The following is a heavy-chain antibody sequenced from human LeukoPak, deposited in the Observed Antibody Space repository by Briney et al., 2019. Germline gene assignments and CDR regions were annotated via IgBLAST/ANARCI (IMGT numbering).Heavy chain of an antibody. J-gene: IGHJ4*02. CDR3: ARDPSPLVDTAMAYDY. Sequence: GGSLRLSCAASGFTFSSYSMNWVRQAPGKGLEWVSSISSSSSYIYYADPVKGRFTISRDNAKNSLYLQMNSLRAEDTAVYYCARDPSPLVDTAMAYDYWGQGTLVTVSS. CDR2: ISSSSSYI. D-gene: IGHD5-18*01. V-gene: IGHV3-21*01. CDR1: GFTFSSYS.